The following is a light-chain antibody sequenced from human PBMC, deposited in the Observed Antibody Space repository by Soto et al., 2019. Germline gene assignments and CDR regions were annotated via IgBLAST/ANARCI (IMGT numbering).Light chain of an antibody. J-gene: IGLJ1*01. CDR1: YRDVGGYNY. CDR2: DVS. CDR3: CSYSGSNTFDV. V-gene: IGLV2-11*01. Sequence: QSALTQPRSVSGSPGQSVIISCTGTYRDVGGYNYVSWYQQYPGKAPKLMIYDVSNRPSGVPDRFSGSKSGTTASLTISGLQPEDEADYSCCSYSGSNTFDVFGTGTKLTVL.